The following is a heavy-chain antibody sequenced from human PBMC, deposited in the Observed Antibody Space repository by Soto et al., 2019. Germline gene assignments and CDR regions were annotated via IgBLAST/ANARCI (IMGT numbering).Heavy chain of an antibody. J-gene: IGHJ2*01. CDR2: VSSEGGIQ. Sequence: QVQLVESGGGVVQPGRSLRLSCTASGFTFSTYAMQWVRQAPGKGLEWVAVVSSEGGIQFYADSVKGRFTISRDNSKNSLYLQMSSLTAEDAAIYYCARENYYGVHVLGSLDLWGRGNLVSVSS. CDR3: ARENYYGVHVLGSLDL. D-gene: IGHD3-22*01. V-gene: IGHV3-30-3*01. CDR1: GFTFSTYA.